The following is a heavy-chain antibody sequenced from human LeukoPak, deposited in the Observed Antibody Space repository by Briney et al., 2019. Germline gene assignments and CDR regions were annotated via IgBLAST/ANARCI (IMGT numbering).Heavy chain of an antibody. D-gene: IGHD2-2*03. Sequence: SETLSLTCTVSGGSISNFYWSWIRQPPGKGLEWIGYIYYSGSTNYNPSLKSRVTISVDTSKNQFSLKLTSVTAADTAVYYCARVDPPSPFDYWGQGTLVTVSS. J-gene: IGHJ4*02. CDR3: ARVDPPSPFDY. CDR1: GGSISNFY. V-gene: IGHV4-59*01. CDR2: IYYSGST.